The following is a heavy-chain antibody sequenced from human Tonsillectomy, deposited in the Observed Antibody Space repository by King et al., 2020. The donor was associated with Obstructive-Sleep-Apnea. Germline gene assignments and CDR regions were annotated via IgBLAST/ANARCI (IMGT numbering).Heavy chain of an antibody. V-gene: IGHV3-7*01. CDR3: ARDGDYDYGDYSDY. Sequence: VQLVESGGGLVQPGGSLRLSCAASGFTFSSYWMSWVRQAPGKGLGWVANIKQDGSEKYYVDSVKGRFPISRDNAKNSLYLQMNSLRAEDTAVYYCARDGDYDYGDYSDYWGQGTLVTVSS. CDR2: IKQDGSEK. D-gene: IGHD4-17*01. J-gene: IGHJ4*02. CDR1: GFTFSSYW.